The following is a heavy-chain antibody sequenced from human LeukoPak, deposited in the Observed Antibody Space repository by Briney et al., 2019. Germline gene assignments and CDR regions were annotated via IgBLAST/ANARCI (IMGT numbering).Heavy chain of an antibody. CDR3: ARHWTTATHYYPLDF. J-gene: IGHJ4*02. CDR2: VYSSGST. Sequence: SETLSLPCTVSGGSINNSSYYWARIRQPPGKGLEWIGSVYSSGSTYYNPSLKIPVTLSADTSKNQLSLKLHSVTAADTAVYYCARHWTTATHYYPLDFWGQGTLVTVSS. D-gene: IGHD1-1*01. V-gene: IGHV4-39*01. CDR1: GGSINNSSYY.